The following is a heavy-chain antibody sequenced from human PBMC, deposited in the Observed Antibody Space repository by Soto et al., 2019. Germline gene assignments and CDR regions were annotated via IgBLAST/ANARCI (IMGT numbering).Heavy chain of an antibody. CDR1: SGSFSGYY. CDR3: ARHGGYYFDY. CDR2: IYHGLSI. J-gene: IGHJ4*02. Sequence: SETLSLTCAVYSGSFSGYYWSWIRQPPGKGLEWIGEIYHGLSIVYNPSLKSRVTISGDSSKNQFSLKLSSVTAADTAVYYCARHGGYYFDYWGPGTLVTVSS. V-gene: IGHV4-34*01. D-gene: IGHD3-16*01.